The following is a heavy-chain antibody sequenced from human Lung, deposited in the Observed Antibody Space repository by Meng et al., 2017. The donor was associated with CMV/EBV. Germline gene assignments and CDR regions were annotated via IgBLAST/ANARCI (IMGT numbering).Heavy chain of an antibody. CDR2: LSYDGSNK. Sequence: GESLKISCEASGFTFSSYAMHWVRQAPGKGLEWVAVLSYDGSNKFYADSVKGRFTISRDNSKNTLFLQMNRLRAEDTAVYYCARGYKLFNYFDYWGRGRLVTVSS. CDR1: GFTFSSYA. CDR3: ARGYKLFNYFDY. J-gene: IGHJ4*02. D-gene: IGHD1-1*01. V-gene: IGHV3-30*04.